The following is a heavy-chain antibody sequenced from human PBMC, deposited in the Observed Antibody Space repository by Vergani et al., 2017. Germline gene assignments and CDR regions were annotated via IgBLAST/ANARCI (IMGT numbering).Heavy chain of an antibody. D-gene: IGHD3-22*01. J-gene: IGHJ4*02. CDR1: GGTFSSYA. CDR3: ASHYYDSIGYYYDGEGFDY. V-gene: IGHV1-69*18. Sequence: QVQLVQSGAEVKKPGSSVKVSCKASGGTFSSYAISWVRQAPGQGLEWMGRIIPIFGTANYAQKFKGRVTITADEATSTAYMELSSLSSEDTAVYYCASHYYDSIGYYYDGEGFDYWGQGTLVTVSS. CDR2: IIPIFGTA.